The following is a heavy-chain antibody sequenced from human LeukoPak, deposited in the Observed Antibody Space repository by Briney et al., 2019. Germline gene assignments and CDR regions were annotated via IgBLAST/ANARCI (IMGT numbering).Heavy chain of an antibody. J-gene: IGHJ2*01. Sequence: GESLRLSCAASGFTFSSYAMSWVRQAPRKGLEWVSAISGSGGSTYYADSVKGRFTIPRDNSKNTLYLQMNSLRAEDTAVYYCAKYSSSEDWYFDLWGRGTLVTVSS. CDR2: ISGSGGST. D-gene: IGHD6-6*01. CDR3: AKYSSSEDWYFDL. V-gene: IGHV3-23*01. CDR1: GFTFSSYA.